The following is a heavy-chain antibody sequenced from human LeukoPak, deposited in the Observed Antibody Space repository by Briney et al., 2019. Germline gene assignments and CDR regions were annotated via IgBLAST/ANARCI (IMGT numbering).Heavy chain of an antibody. J-gene: IGHJ1*01. D-gene: IGHD6-13*01. CDR3: AKGSHSSSWDDDVEYFQH. CDR1: GFTFSSYG. Sequence: GGSLRLSCAASGFTFSSYGMHWVRQAPGKGLEWVAVIWYDGSNKYYADSVKGRFTISRDNSKNTLYLQMNSLRAEDTAVYYCAKGSHSSSWDDDVEYFQHWGQRTLVTASS. CDR2: IWYDGSNK. V-gene: IGHV3-33*06.